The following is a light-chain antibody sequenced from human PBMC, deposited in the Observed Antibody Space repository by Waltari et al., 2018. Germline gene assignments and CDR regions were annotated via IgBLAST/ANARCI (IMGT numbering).Light chain of an antibody. CDR1: QSVSMY. J-gene: IGKJ4*01. Sequence: EIVLTQSPATVSLSPGEGATLSCRASQSVSMYLAWYQQKPGQAPRLLIYDASNRAAGIPARFSGSVSGTDFTLTISTLEPEDFAVYYCHQFYNWPLTFGGGTKVEIK. CDR3: HQFYNWPLT. CDR2: DAS. V-gene: IGKV3-11*01.